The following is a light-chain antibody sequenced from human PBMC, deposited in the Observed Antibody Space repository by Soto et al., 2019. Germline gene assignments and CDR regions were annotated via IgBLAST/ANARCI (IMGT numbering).Light chain of an antibody. CDR3: SSYAGSSNV. Sequence: QSVLTQPRSASGSPGQSVAISCTGTSSDVGGYNYVSWYQQHPGKAPKLMIYEVNKRPSGVPDRFSGSKSGNTASLTVSGLQAEDEADYYCSSYAGSSNVLGTGTKVTVL. CDR2: EVN. CDR1: SSDVGGYNY. V-gene: IGLV2-8*01. J-gene: IGLJ1*01.